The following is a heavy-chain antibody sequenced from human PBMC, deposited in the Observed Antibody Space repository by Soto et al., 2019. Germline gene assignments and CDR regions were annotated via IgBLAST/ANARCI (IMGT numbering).Heavy chain of an antibody. CDR3: ARAAHYYDSSGYYSAFDI. Sequence: GGSLRLSCAASGFTFSSYAMHWVRQAPGKGLEWVAVISYDGSNKYYADSVKGRFTISRDNSKNTLYLQMNSLRAEDTAVYYCARAAHYYDSSGYYSAFDIWGQGTMVTVS. D-gene: IGHD3-22*01. CDR2: ISYDGSNK. J-gene: IGHJ3*02. V-gene: IGHV3-30-3*01. CDR1: GFTFSSYA.